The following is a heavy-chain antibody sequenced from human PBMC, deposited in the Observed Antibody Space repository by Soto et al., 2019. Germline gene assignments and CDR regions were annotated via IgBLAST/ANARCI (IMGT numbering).Heavy chain of an antibody. CDR1: GGSISSSSYY. D-gene: IGHD2-15*01. V-gene: IGHV4-39*02. CDR3: ARDRYYCSGGSCYERGSEGGYYYYGMDV. CDR2: IYYSGST. Sequence: SETLSLTCTVSGGSISSSSYYWGWIRQPPGKGLEWIGSIYYSGSTYYNPSLKSRVTISVDTSKNQFSLKLSSVTAADTAVYYCARDRYYCSGGSCYERGSEGGYYYYGMDVWGQGTTVTVSS. J-gene: IGHJ6*02.